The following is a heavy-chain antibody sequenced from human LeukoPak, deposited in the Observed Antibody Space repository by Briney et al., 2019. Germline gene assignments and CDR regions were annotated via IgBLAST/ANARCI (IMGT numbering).Heavy chain of an antibody. CDR3: AKARWKVGATDYFDY. V-gene: IGHV3-23*01. CDR1: GFAFKNYA. CDR2: INDNGGQR. J-gene: IGHJ4*02. D-gene: IGHD1-26*01. Sequence: PGGSLRLSCAASGFAFKNYAMTWVRQAPGKGLEWVSNINDNGGQRHYADSVKGRFTISRDNSKNTVFLQMDSLRAEDTAVYYRAKARWKVGATDYFDYWGQGILVTVSS.